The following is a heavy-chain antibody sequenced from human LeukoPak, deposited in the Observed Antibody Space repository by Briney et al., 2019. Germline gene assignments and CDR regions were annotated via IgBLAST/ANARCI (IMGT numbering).Heavy chain of an antibody. CDR3: ARDYGSGSYDYDY. J-gene: IGHJ4*02. Sequence: GEALKISCKGSGCSFTSYWVGWVRQMPGKGLEWMGIIYPDDSDTRYSPSFQGQVIILADNSISNSFLLWIGLLASETTLYYCARDYGSGSYDYDYWGQGTLVTVSS. D-gene: IGHD3-10*01. V-gene: IGHV5-51*01. CDR1: GCSFTSYW. CDR2: IYPDDSDT.